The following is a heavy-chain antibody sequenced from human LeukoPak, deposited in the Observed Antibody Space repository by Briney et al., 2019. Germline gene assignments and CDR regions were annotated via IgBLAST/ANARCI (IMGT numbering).Heavy chain of an antibody. D-gene: IGHD6-19*01. Sequence: SETLSLTCTVSGGSISSYYWSWIRQPPGKGLEWIGCIYYSGSTNYNPSLKSRVTISVDTSKNQFSLKLSSVTAADTAVYYCARSISGWYAGHFDYWGQGTLVTVSS. V-gene: IGHV4-59*01. CDR2: IYYSGST. CDR1: GGSISSYY. J-gene: IGHJ4*02. CDR3: ARSISGWYAGHFDY.